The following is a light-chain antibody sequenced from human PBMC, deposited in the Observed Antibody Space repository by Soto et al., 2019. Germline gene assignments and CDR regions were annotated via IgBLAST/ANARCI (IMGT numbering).Light chain of an antibody. CDR1: SSDVGGYNY. J-gene: IGLJ1*01. Sequence: QSVLTQPASVSGSPGQSITISCTGTSSDVGGYNYVSWYQQHPGKAPKLMIYDVSNRPSGVSNRFSGSKSGNTASLTISGLQAEDDADYYCSSYTSSSTLPLYVFGTGTKLTVL. V-gene: IGLV2-14*01. CDR3: SSYTSSSTLPLYV. CDR2: DVS.